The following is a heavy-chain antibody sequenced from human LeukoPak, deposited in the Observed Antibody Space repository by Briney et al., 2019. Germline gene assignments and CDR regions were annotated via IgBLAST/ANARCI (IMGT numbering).Heavy chain of an antibody. D-gene: IGHD5-18*01. CDR1: GFTFSSYA. Sequence: GGSLRLSCAASGFTFSSYAMSWVRQAPGKGLEWVSAISGSGGSTYYADSVKGRFTISRDNSKDTLYLQMNSLRAEDTAVYYCAKDPGYDYGQGAFDYWGQGTLVTVSS. CDR3: AKDPGYDYGQGAFDY. V-gene: IGHV3-23*01. J-gene: IGHJ4*02. CDR2: ISGSGGST.